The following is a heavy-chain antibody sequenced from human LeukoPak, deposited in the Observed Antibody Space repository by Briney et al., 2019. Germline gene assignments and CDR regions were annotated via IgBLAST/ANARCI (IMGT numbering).Heavy chain of an antibody. D-gene: IGHD6-13*01. V-gene: IGHV4-59*08. J-gene: IGHJ4*02. Sequence: PSETLSLTCTVSGDSISGYYWSWIRQPPGRGLEWIGYIYYSGSTKYNPSLKSRVSISVDTSKNQFSLKLTSVTAADTAVYYCARRRYVAAAGYGYWGQGTLVTVSS. CDR2: IYYSGST. CDR1: GDSISGYY. CDR3: ARRRYVAAAGYGY.